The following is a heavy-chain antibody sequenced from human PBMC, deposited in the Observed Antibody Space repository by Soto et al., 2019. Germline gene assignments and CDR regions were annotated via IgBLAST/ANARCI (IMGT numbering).Heavy chain of an antibody. CDR1: GGSISSGGYY. D-gene: IGHD3-10*01. CDR3: ARGVWSTMVREGSTVYYYYMDV. Sequence: SETLSLTCTVSGGSISSGGYYWSWICQHPGKGLEWIGYIYYSGSTYYNPSLKSRVTISVDTSKNQFSLKLSSVTAADTAVYYCARGVWSTMVREGSTVYYYYMDVWGKGTTVTVSS. V-gene: IGHV4-31*03. J-gene: IGHJ6*03. CDR2: IYYSGST.